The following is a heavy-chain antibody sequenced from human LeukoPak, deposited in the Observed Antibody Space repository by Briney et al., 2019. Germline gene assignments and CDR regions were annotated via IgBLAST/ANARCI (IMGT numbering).Heavy chain of an antibody. D-gene: IGHD5-18*01. J-gene: IGHJ3*02. CDR3: AKSVDTAIRYDAFDI. CDR2: ISGSGGST. Sequence: GGSLRLSCAASRFTFSSYAMSWVRQAPGKGLEWVSAISGSGGSTYYADSVKGRLTISRDNSKNTLYLQMNSLRAEDTAVYYCAKSVDTAIRYDAFDIWGQGTMVTVSS. V-gene: IGHV3-23*01. CDR1: RFTFSSYA.